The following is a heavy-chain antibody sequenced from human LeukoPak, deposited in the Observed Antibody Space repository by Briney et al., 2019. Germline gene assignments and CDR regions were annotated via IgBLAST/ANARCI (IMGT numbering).Heavy chain of an antibody. CDR2: ISGSGGST. V-gene: IGHV3-23*01. J-gene: IGHJ4*02. CDR3: AKVVTMVRGVILYFDY. CDR1: GFTLSSYA. Sequence: GGSLRLSCAASGFTLSSYAMSRVRQAPGKGLEWVSAISGSGGSTYYADSVKGRFTISRDNSKNTLYLQMNSLRAEDTAVYYCAKVVTMVRGVILYFDYWGQGTLVTVSS. D-gene: IGHD3-10*01.